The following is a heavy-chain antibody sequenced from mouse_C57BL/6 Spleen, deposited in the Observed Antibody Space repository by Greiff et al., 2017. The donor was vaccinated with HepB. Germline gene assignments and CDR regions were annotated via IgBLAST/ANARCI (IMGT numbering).Heavy chain of an antibody. D-gene: IGHD1-2*01. CDR3: IPLLRKDAMDY. CDR2: IRLKSDNYAT. V-gene: IGHV6-3*01. J-gene: IGHJ4*01. Sequence: EVHLVESGGGLVQPGGSMKLSCVASGFTFSNYWMNWVRQSPEKGLEWVAQIRLKSDNYATHYAESVKGRFTISRDDSKSSVYLQMNNLRAEDTGIYYCIPLLRKDAMDYWGQGTSVTVSS. CDR1: GFTFSNYW.